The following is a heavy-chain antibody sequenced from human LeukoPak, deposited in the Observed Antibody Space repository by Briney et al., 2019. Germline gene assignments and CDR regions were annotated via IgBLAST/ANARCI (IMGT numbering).Heavy chain of an antibody. CDR3: ARPNSSGWYQYNWFDP. V-gene: IGHV4-39*01. CDR2: IYYSGST. CDR1: GGSISSNNYY. Sequence: SETLSLTCTVSGGSISSNNYYWGWIRQPPGKGLEWIGSIYYSGSTYYNPSLKSRVTISVDTSKNQFSLKLSSVTAADTAVYYCARPNSSGWYQYNWFDPWGQGTLVTVSS. J-gene: IGHJ5*02. D-gene: IGHD6-19*01.